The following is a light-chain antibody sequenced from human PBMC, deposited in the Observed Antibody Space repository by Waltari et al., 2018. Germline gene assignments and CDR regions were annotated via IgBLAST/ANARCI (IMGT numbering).Light chain of an antibody. CDR1: QSLLYSSNNQNY. V-gene: IGKV4-1*01. Sequence: LSVSLGGRATINCKSSQSLLYSSNNQNYLAWFQQKPGQPPNLLIYWASTRESGVPDRFSGSGSGTDFTLTITDLQAEDVAIYYCQQYYRPPQTFGQGTNLEIK. CDR2: WAS. CDR3: QQYYRPPQT. J-gene: IGKJ2*01.